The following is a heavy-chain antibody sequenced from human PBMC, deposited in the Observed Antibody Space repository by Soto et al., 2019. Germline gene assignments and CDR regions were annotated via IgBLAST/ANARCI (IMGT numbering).Heavy chain of an antibody. D-gene: IGHD3-10*01. Sequence: PSETLSLTCTVSGGSVSGGSYFWSWVRQPPGKGLEWIVYFYYSGSTKYNPSLKSRVTILEDTSKNQFSLKLNSVTAADTAVYYCLTQGFGPLHGLVDVWGQGTTVTVSS. J-gene: IGHJ6*02. CDR3: LTQGFGPLHGLVDV. CDR2: FYYSGST. CDR1: GGSVSGGSYF. V-gene: IGHV4-61*01.